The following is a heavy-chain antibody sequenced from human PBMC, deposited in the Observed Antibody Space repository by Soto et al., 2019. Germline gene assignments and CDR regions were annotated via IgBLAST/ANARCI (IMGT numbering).Heavy chain of an antibody. D-gene: IGHD3-9*01. V-gene: IGHV1-58*01. J-gene: IGHJ4*02. Sequence: VASVKVSCKASGFTFTSSAVQWVRQARGQRLEWIGWIVVGSGNTNYAQKFQERVTITRDMSTSTAYMELSSMRSEDTAVYYCAADYDILTGYYPIFDYWGQGTLVTVSS. CDR3: AADYDILTGYYPIFDY. CDR1: GFTFTSSA. CDR2: IVVGSGNT.